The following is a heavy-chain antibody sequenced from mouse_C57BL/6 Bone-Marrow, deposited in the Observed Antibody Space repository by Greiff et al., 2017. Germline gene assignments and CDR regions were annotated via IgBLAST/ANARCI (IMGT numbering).Heavy chain of an antibody. J-gene: IGHJ3*01. D-gene: IGHD1-1*01. CDR1: GYTFTSYW. Sequence: VQRVESGAELAKPGASVKLSCKASGYTFTSYWMHWVKQRPGQGLEWIGYINPSSGYTKYNQKFKDKATLTADKSSSTAYMQLSSLTYEDSAVYYCARGDYYGSSYSWFAYWGQGTLVTVSA. CDR3: ARGDYYGSSYSWFAY. CDR2: INPSSGYT. V-gene: IGHV1-7*01.